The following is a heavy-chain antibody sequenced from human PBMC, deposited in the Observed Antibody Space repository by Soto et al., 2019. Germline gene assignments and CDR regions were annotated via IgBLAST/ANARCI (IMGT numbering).Heavy chain of an antibody. CDR3: ASTSDSSGWYGY. CDR1: GFTFSSYS. CDR2: ISSSSSYI. V-gene: IGHV3-21*01. Sequence: PGGSLRLSCAASGFTFSSYSMNWVRQAPEKGLEWVSSISSSSSYIYYADSVKGRFTISRDNAKNSLYLQMNSLRAEDTAVYYCASTSDSSGWYGYWGRGTLVTVSS. J-gene: IGHJ4*02. D-gene: IGHD6-19*01.